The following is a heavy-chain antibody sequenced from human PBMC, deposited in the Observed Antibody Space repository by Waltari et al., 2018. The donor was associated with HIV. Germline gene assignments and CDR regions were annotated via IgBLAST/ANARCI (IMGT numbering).Heavy chain of an antibody. V-gene: IGHV4-39*01. CDR3: ARHVRSSIWFDY. CDR2: IYYRGST. J-gene: IGHJ5*01. CDR1: GGSISRRSYY. Sequence: LQLPELGPGLVKPSETLSLTCAVPGGSISRRSYYWGWIRQPPGKGLEWIGSIYYRGSTYYNPSLKSRVTISVDTSKNQFSLKLSSVTAADTAVYYCARHVRSSIWFDYWGQGTLVTVSS. D-gene: IGHD3-10*02.